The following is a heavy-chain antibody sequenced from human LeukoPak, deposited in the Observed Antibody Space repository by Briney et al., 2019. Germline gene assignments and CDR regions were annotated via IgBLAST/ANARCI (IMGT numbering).Heavy chain of an antibody. CDR2: IYYSGGT. CDR1: GGSISSFY. Sequence: SETLSLTCTVSGGSISSFYWSWIRQPPGKGLEWIGYIYYSGGTNYNPSLKSRVTISVDTSKNQVSLKLSSVTTADTAVYYCARSKVPTYYYYYYMDVWGKGTTVTVSS. V-gene: IGHV4-59*01. CDR3: ARSKVPTYYYYYYMDV. D-gene: IGHD4/OR15-4a*01. J-gene: IGHJ6*03.